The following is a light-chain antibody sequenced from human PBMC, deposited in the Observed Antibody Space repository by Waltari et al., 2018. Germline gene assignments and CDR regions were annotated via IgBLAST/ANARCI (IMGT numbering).Light chain of an antibody. V-gene: IGLV3-21*03. CDR2: LDS. J-gene: IGLJ3*02. CDR3: HVWDANTVM. Sequence: SSVLTQAPSVSVAPGRATTVTRGGDNIGSTRVHWYQQKPGRAPVRVVYLDSDRPSGIPERLSGSKSGNAATLTISGVEAEDEADYCCHVWDANTVMFGGGTKLTVL. CDR1: NIGSTR.